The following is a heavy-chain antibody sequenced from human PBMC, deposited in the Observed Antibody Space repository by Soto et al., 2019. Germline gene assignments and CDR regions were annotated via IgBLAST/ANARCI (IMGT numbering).Heavy chain of an antibody. CDR2: IDPSDSYT. Sequence: PGESLKISCKGSGYSFTSYWVSWVRQMPGKGLEWMGRIDPSDSYTNYSPSFQGHVTISADKSISTAYLQWSSLKASDTAMYYCAREEYSSTNYCYYGMDVWGQGTTVTVSS. J-gene: IGHJ6*02. V-gene: IGHV5-10-1*01. D-gene: IGHD6-6*01. CDR3: AREEYSSTNYCYYGMDV. CDR1: GYSFTSYW.